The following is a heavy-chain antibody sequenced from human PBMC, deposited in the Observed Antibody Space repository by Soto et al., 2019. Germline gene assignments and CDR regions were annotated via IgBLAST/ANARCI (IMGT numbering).Heavy chain of an antibody. Sequence: GGSLRLSCAASGFTFSSYRVNWVRQAPGKGLEWLSYISTGSSAIYYADSVKGRFTISRDNAKNSLYLQMNSLRDEDTAVYYCARSEGYTSGFDYWGQGTLVTVSS. D-gene: IGHD6-19*01. CDR3: ARSEGYTSGFDY. V-gene: IGHV3-48*02. J-gene: IGHJ4*02. CDR1: GFTFSSYR. CDR2: ISTGSSAI.